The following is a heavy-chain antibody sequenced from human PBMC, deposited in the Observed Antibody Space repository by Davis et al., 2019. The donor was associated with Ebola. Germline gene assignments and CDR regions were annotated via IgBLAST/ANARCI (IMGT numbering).Heavy chain of an antibody. J-gene: IGHJ3*01. CDR2: IYPGDSET. D-gene: IGHD2-8*02. CDR3: ASLRRTITGMDDAFDV. V-gene: IGHV5-51*01. Sequence: GESLTISCNGSGYTFTSYWIGWVRHLPGKGLEWMGIIYPGDSETRYSPSFQGQVTISADKSISTAYLQWSSLKASDTAIYYCASLRRTITGMDDAFDVWGQGTMVSVSS. CDR1: GYTFTSYW.